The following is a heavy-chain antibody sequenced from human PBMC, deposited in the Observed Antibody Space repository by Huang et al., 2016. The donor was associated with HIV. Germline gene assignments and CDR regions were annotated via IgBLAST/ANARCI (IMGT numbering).Heavy chain of an antibody. CDR3: AREFVIFGAPLWPAY. J-gene: IGHJ4*02. CDR2: INPGNGNK. CDR1: GYSFTTYA. D-gene: IGHD2-21*01. Sequence: QVQLVQSGAEVKKPGASVKVSCKASGYSFTTYALHWVRQAPGHRREWMGWINPGNGNKNYSQKFQGRVTITRDTAASTVYMEVSSLTFEDTAVYYCAREFVIFGAPLWPAYWGQGTLISVSS. V-gene: IGHV1-3*01.